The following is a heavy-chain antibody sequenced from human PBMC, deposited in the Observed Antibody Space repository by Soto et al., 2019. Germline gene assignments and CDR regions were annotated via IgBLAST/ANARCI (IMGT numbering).Heavy chain of an antibody. V-gene: IGHV3-23*01. CDR3: AKRGFSGVTLYYCYYMDV. CDR1: GFTFSSYA. J-gene: IGHJ6*03. D-gene: IGHD2-15*01. Sequence: GGSLRLSCAASGFTFSSYAMSWVRQAPGKGLEWVSAISGSGGSTYYADSVKGRFTISRDNSKNTLYLQMNSLRAEDTAVYYCAKRGFSGVTLYYCYYMDVWCKGTTVTVSS. CDR2: ISGSGGST.